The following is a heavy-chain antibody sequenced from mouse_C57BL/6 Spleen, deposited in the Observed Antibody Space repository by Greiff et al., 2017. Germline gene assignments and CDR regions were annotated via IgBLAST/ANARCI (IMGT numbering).Heavy chain of an antibody. Sequence: QVQLKESGAELVRPGTSVKVSCKASGYAFTNYLIEWVKQRPGQGLEWIGVINPGSGGTNYNEKFKGKATLTADKSSSTAYMQLSSLTSEDSAVYFCARSEIVDYFDYWGQGTTLTVSS. CDR1: GYAFTNYL. CDR2: INPGSGGT. V-gene: IGHV1-54*01. D-gene: IGHD1-1*01. CDR3: ARSEIVDYFDY. J-gene: IGHJ2*01.